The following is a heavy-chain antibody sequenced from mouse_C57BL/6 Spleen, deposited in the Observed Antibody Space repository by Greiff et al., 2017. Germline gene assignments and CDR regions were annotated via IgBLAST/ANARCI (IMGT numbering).Heavy chain of an antibody. D-gene: IGHD4-1*01. J-gene: IGHJ2*01. V-gene: IGHV1-66*01. CDR3: ASLGPYYFDY. CDR2: IYPGSGNT. CDR1: GYSFTSYY. Sequence: QVQLQQSGPELVKPGASVKISCKASGYSFTSYYIHWVKQRPGQGLEWIGWIYPGSGNTKYNEKFKGKATLTADTSSSTAYMQLSSLTSEDSAVYYCASLGPYYFDYWGQGTTLTVSS.